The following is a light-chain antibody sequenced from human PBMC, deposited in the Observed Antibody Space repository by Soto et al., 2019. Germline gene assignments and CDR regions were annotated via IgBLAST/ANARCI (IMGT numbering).Light chain of an antibody. V-gene: IGLV3-21*04. CDR3: QVWDSSSDHYV. J-gene: IGLJ1*01. Sequence: SSELTQPPSVSVAPGKTARITCGGNNIGSKSVHWYQQKPGQAPVLVIYYDSDRPSGIPERFSGSNSGNTATLTISRVEAGHEADYYCQVWDSSSDHYVFGTGTKLTVL. CDR2: YDS. CDR1: NIGSKS.